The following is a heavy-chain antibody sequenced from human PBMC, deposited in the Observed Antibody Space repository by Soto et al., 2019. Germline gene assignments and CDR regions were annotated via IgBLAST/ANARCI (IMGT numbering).Heavy chain of an antibody. V-gene: IGHV3-33*01. CDR1: GFTFSSYG. D-gene: IGHD3-10*02. Sequence: GGSLRLSCAASGFTFSSYGMHWVRQAPGKGLEWVAVIWYDGSNKYYADSVKGRFTISRDNSKNTLYLQMNSLRAEDTAVYYCAREGLQGPLMYYFDYWGQGTLVTVSS. CDR2: IWYDGSNK. CDR3: AREGLQGPLMYYFDY. J-gene: IGHJ4*02.